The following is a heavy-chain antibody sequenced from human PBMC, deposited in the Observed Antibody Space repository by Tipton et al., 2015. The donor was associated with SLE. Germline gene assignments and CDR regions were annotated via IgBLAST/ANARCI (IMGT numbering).Heavy chain of an antibody. CDR1: GDSINNFY. Sequence: TLSLTCTVSGDSINNFYWTWIRQPAGKGLEWIGRIHTSGNTNYNRSFQSRVTMSVDTSKNQFSLKLSSVTAADTAVYYCARAPRGSYLFDYWGQGALVTVSS. D-gene: IGHD1-26*01. CDR3: ARAPRGSYLFDY. CDR2: IHTSGNT. V-gene: IGHV4-4*07. J-gene: IGHJ4*02.